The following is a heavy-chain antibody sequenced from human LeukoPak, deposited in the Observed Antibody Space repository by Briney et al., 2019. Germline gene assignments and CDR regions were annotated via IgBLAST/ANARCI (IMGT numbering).Heavy chain of an antibody. CDR2: INPNSGGT. D-gene: IGHD2-2*01. CDR1: GYMFTGYY. CDR3: ARAGFTIVVPGAIYFDGFDI. J-gene: IGHJ3*02. V-gene: IGHV1-2*06. Sequence: ASVKVSCKASGYMFTGYYMHWVRQAPGQGLEWMGRINPNSGGTDYAQKFQGRVTMTRDTSISTVYMELSRLRSDDTAVYYCARAGFTIVVPGAIYFDGFDIWGQGTTVTASS.